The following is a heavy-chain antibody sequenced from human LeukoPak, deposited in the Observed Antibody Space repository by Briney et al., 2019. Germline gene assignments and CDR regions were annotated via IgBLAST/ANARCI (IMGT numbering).Heavy chain of an antibody. V-gene: IGHV1-24*01. CDR1: GYTLTELS. CDR3: ASSMGTVVRGLDY. J-gene: IGHJ4*02. Sequence: GASVKVSCKVSGYTLTELSMHWVRQAPGKGLEWMGGFDPEDGETIYAQKFQGRVTMTRDTSTSTVYMELSSLRSEDTAVYYCASSMGTVVRGLDYWGQGTLVTVSS. CDR2: FDPEDGET. D-gene: IGHD4-23*01.